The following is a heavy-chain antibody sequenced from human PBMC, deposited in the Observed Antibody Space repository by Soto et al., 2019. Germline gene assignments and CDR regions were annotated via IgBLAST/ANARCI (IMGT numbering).Heavy chain of an antibody. Sequence: PSETLSLTCTVPGGSITSSGYYWSWSRQHPGKGLEWIGYIYYTGSTYYNPSLKSRVTISVDTSMNQFSLKLTSVTAADTAVYYCALTTSWFDPWGQGTLVTVSS. CDR1: GGSITSSGYY. CDR2: IYYTGST. V-gene: IGHV4-31*03. D-gene: IGHD4-17*01. CDR3: ALTTSWFDP. J-gene: IGHJ5*02.